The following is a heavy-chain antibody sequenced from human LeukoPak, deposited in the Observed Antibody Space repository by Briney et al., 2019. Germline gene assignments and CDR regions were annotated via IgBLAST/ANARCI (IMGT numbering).Heavy chain of an antibody. CDR2: IKQDGSEK. Sequence: TGGPLRLSCAASGFTFSSYWMNWVRQAPGKGLEWVANIKQDGSEKYYVDSVKGRFTISRDNAKNSLYLQMNSLRAEDTAVYYCARTNDYRPSYFDYWGQGTLVTVSS. CDR3: ARTNDYRPSYFDY. V-gene: IGHV3-7*01. J-gene: IGHJ4*02. D-gene: IGHD4-11*01. CDR1: GFTFSSYW.